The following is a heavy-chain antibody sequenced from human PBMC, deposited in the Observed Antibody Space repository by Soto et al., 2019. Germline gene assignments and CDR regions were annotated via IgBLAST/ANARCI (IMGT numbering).Heavy chain of an antibody. J-gene: IGHJ4*02. CDR3: ATTIYSSGWSRDH. D-gene: IGHD6-19*01. CDR1: GGSVSSTYW. CDR2: INHRGSA. V-gene: IGHV4-4*02. Sequence: SETLSLTCTVSGGSVSSTYWWSWVRQPPGKGPEWIGEINHRGSANYNPSLKSRVTMSLDISKSQFSLRLTSVTAADTAVYYCATTIYSSGWSRDHWGQGTLVTVSS.